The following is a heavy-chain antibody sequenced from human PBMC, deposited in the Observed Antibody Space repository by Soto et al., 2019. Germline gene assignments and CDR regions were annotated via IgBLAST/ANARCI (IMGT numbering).Heavy chain of an antibody. J-gene: IGHJ6*02. D-gene: IGHD3-9*01. CDR2: IWYDGSNK. Sequence: QVQLVESGGGVVQPGRSLRLSCAASGFTFSSYGMHWVRQAPGKGLEWVAVIWYDGSNKYYADSVKGRFTISRDNSKNTLYLQMNSLRAEDTAVYYCARDLPYYDTLTGSHSPYYYYGMDVWGQGTTVTVSS. CDR3: ARDLPYYDTLTGSHSPYYYYGMDV. CDR1: GFTFSSYG. V-gene: IGHV3-33*01.